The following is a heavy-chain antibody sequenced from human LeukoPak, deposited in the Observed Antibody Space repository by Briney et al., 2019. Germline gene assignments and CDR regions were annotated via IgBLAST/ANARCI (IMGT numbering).Heavy chain of an antibody. J-gene: IGHJ4*02. CDR3: ARDGHCSGGSCYSVAFDY. CDR2: IIPIFGTA. D-gene: IGHD2-15*01. V-gene: IGHV1-69*06. CDR1: GGTFSSYA. Sequence: GSSVKVSCKASGGTFSSYAISWVRQAPGQGLEWMGGIIPIFGTANYAQKFQGRVTITADKSTSTAYMELSSLRSEDTAAYYCARDGHCSGGSCYSVAFDYWGQGTLVTVSS.